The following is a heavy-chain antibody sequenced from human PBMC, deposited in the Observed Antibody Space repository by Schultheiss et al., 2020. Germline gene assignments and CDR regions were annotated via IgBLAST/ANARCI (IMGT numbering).Heavy chain of an antibody. CDR3: ARIPSTTIAARLY. D-gene: IGHD6-6*01. CDR1: GFTFNMFG. J-gene: IGHJ4*02. CDR2: IWYDSRHA. Sequence: GGSLRLSCAASGFTFNMFGMHWVRQAPGKGLEWLSVIWYDSRHAYYADSVKGRFAISRDNSKNTLYLQMNSLRVEDTAVYYCARIPSTTIAARLYWGQGTLVTVSS. V-gene: IGHV3-33*01.